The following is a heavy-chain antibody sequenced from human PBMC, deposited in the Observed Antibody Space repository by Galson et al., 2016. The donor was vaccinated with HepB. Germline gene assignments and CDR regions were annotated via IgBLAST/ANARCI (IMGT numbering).Heavy chain of an antibody. Sequence: SVKVSCKASGYTFTGYYMHWVRQAPGQGLEWMGWINPNTGDTNYGQKFQGWVTMTRDTSINTAYMELSRLKSDDTAVYYCAREGGYSSSSGSVYYGMDVWGQGTTVTVAS. CDR2: INPNTGDT. D-gene: IGHD6-13*01. CDR3: AREGGYSSSSGSVYYGMDV. CDR1: GYTFTGYY. J-gene: IGHJ6*02. V-gene: IGHV1-2*04.